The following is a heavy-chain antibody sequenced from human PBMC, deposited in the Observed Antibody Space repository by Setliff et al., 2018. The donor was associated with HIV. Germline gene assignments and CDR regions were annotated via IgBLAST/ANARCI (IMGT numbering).Heavy chain of an antibody. CDR3: ARGGCSGGSCYSSFDY. J-gene: IGHJ4*02. D-gene: IGHD2-15*01. CDR1: DASISNYH. V-gene: IGHV4-59*08. CDR2: IYYSGST. Sequence: SETLSLTCTVSDASISNYHWSWIRQPPGKGLEWIGYIYYSGSTNYNPSLKSRVTISIDTSTNQFSLKLSSVTAADTAVYYCARGGCSGGSCYSSFDYWGQGTLVTVSS.